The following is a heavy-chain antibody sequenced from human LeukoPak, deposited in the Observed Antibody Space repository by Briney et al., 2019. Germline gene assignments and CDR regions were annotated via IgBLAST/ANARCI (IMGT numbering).Heavy chain of an antibody. V-gene: IGHV3-23*01. CDR1: GFTFSNYA. Sequence: GGSLRLSCAASGFTFSNYAMSWVRQAPGRGLEWVSAISDSGHSSYYADSVKGRFTISRDNSKNTLYLQMNSLRAEETAVYYCARDRMVYTYWGQGTLVTVSS. D-gene: IGHD3-10*01. CDR2: ISDSGHSS. J-gene: IGHJ4*02. CDR3: ARDRMVYTY.